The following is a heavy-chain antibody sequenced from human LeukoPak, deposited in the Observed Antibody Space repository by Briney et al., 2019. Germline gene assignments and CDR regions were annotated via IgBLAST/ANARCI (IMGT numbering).Heavy chain of an antibody. CDR2: ISPSGGST. V-gene: IGHV1-46*01. J-gene: IGHJ4*02. Sequence: ASVKVSCKASGYTFTGYYMHWVRQAPGQGLEWMGIISPSGGSTSYAQTFEGGVTMTRDTSTSTVYMELSSLRSEDTAVYYCARWDENIYGQPQGGSLDYWGQGTLVTVSS. CDR3: ARWDENIYGQPQGGSLDY. CDR1: GYTFTGYY. D-gene: IGHD5-18*01.